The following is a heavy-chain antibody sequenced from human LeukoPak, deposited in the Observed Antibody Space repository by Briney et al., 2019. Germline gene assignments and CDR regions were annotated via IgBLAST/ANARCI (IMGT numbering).Heavy chain of an antibody. Sequence: PGGSLRLSCAASGSTFSSHAMSWVRQAPGKGLEWVSTISADGGITYYADSVKGRFTISRDNSKNTLYLQMNSLRAEDTAVYYCARDRDVDYWGQGTLVTVSS. J-gene: IGHJ4*02. CDR2: ISADGGIT. CDR1: GSTFSSHA. CDR3: ARDRDVDY. V-gene: IGHV3-23*01. D-gene: IGHD5-24*01.